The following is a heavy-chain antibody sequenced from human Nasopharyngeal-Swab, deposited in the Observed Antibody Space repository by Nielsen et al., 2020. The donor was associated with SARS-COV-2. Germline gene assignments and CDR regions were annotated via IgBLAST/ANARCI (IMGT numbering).Heavy chain of an antibody. CDR1: GASINSVAYY. J-gene: IGHJ4*02. V-gene: IGHV4-31*11. CDR2: IYHSGTA. Sequence: SETLSLTCAVPGASINSVAYYWSWVRQHPGKGLAWICYIYHSGTAYYSPSLKSRISMSVDSSSKKFSLNLKSVTAADTAVYFCARVDCTSTSCPSGRSRIFDHWGQGILVTVAS. D-gene: IGHD2-2*01. CDR3: ARVDCTSTSCPSGRSRIFDH.